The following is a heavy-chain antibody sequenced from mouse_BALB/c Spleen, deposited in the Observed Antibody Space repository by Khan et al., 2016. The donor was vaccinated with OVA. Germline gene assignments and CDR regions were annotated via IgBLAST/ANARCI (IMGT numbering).Heavy chain of an antibody. CDR1: GFSLTSYG. Sequence: QVQLKESGPGLVAPSQSLSITCTISGFSLTSYGVHWLRQPPGKGLEWLVVIWSDGSTASNSALKSRLSISKDNSKSQVFLKMNSLQTDDTVMYYCARQPYYHYYVMDYWGQGTSVTVSS. D-gene: IGHD2-10*01. J-gene: IGHJ4*01. CDR3: ARQPYYHYYVMDY. CDR2: IWSDGST. V-gene: IGHV2-6-1*01.